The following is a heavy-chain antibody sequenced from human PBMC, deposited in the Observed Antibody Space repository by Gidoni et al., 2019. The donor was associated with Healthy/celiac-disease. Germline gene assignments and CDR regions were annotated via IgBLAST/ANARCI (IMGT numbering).Heavy chain of an antibody. Sequence: EVQLVESGGGLVKPGGSLRLPCAAPGFTFSTYSMSWVRQAPGKGLEWVSSLTSSSSYIYYADSVKGRFTISRDNAKNSLYLQMNSLRAEDTAVYYCARDRAYSNYVGYFGMDVWGQGTTVTVSS. V-gene: IGHV3-21*01. J-gene: IGHJ6*02. CDR2: LTSSSSYI. CDR1: GFTFSTYS. CDR3: ARDRAYSNYVGYFGMDV. D-gene: IGHD4-4*01.